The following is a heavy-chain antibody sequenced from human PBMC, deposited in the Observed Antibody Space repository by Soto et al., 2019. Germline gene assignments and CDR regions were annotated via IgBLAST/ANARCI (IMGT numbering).Heavy chain of an antibody. D-gene: IGHD3-22*01. Sequence: SETLSLTCAVSGGSISSGGYSWSWIRQPPRKGLEWIGYIYHSGSTYYNPSLKSRVTISVDRSKNQFSLKLSSVTAADTAVYYCARSPPRNYYDSSGYRLGWFDPWGQGTLVTVSS. CDR3: ARSPPRNYYDSSGYRLGWFDP. V-gene: IGHV4-30-2*01. CDR1: GGSISSGGYS. CDR2: IYHSGST. J-gene: IGHJ5*02.